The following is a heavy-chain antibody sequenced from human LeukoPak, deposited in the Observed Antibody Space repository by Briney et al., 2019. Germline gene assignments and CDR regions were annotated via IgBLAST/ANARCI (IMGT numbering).Heavy chain of an antibody. Sequence: SETLSLTCTVSGGSISSSSYYWGWIRQPPGKGPEWIGSIYYSGSTYYNPSLKSRVTISVDTSKNQFSLKLSSVTAADTAVYYCARAPQSHPRPGTTFRRYAFDIWGQGTMVTVSS. CDR3: ARAPQSHPRPGTTFRRYAFDI. J-gene: IGHJ3*02. V-gene: IGHV4-39*07. CDR2: IYYSGST. D-gene: IGHD1-7*01. CDR1: GGSISSSSYY.